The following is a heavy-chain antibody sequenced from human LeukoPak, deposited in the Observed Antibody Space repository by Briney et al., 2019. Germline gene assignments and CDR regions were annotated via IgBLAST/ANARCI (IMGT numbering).Heavy chain of an antibody. V-gene: IGHV3-23*01. CDR2: ISESGSDT. Sequence: PGGSLRLPCAASGFTFKRYAMSWVRQAPGKGPEWVSAISESGSDTFYADSVEGRFTISRDNSKNNLFLQMDSLRTEDTAVYYCAKEGPQRHTDFDSWGQGTLVTVSS. D-gene: IGHD1-1*01. J-gene: IGHJ4*02. CDR3: AKEGPQRHTDFDS. CDR1: GFTFKRYA.